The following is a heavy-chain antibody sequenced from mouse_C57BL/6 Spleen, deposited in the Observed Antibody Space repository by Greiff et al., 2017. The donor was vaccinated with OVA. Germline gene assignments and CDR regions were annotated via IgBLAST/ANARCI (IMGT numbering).Heavy chain of an antibody. CDR3: ARPYYGSSPYAMDY. CDR1: GYAFSSSW. J-gene: IGHJ4*01. V-gene: IGHV1-82*01. CDR2: IYPGDGDT. Sequence: QVQLQQSGPELVKPGASVKISCKASGYAFSSSWMNWVKQRPGKGLEWIGRIYPGDGDTNYNGKYKGKATLTADKSSSTAYMQLSSLTSEDSAVYFCARPYYGSSPYAMDYWGQGTSVTVSS. D-gene: IGHD1-1*01.